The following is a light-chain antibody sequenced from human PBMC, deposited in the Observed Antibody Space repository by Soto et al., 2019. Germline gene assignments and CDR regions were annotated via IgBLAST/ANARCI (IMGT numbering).Light chain of an antibody. CDR2: GAS. Sequence: EIVMTQSPATLSVSPGERATLSCRASQSVSSNLAWYKQNPGQAPRLLIYGASTRATGIPAMFTGSGSGTEFNLTISSLQSEDFAVYYCQQYNNWPLTFGGGTKVEIK. CDR3: QQYNNWPLT. V-gene: IGKV3-15*01. J-gene: IGKJ4*01. CDR1: QSVSSN.